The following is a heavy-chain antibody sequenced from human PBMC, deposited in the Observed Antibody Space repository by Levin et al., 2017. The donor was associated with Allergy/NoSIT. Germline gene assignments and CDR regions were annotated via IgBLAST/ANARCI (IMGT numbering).Heavy chain of an antibody. CDR1: GFTLSSYW. J-gene: IGHJ2*01. CDR3: ARGVVVTAPGFFDL. Sequence: QTGGSLRLSCEASGFTLSSYWMHWVRQAPGKGLVWVSRIKSDGSSISYADSVKGRFTISRDNAKNTLYLQMNSLRAEDTAVYYCARGVVVTAPGFFDLWGRGTLVTVSS. CDR2: IKSDGSSI. V-gene: IGHV3-74*01. D-gene: IGHD2-21*02.